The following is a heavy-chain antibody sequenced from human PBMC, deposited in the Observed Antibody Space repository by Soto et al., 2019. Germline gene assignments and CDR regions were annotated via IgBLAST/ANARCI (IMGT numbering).Heavy chain of an antibody. Sequence: GASVKVSCKASGGTFSSYAISWVRQAPGQGLEWMGGIIPIFGTANYAQKFQGRVTITADESTSTAYMELNSLRAEDTAVYYCARGHHDYGDYFTNWFDPWGQGTLVTVSS. J-gene: IGHJ5*02. V-gene: IGHV1-69*13. CDR3: ARGHHDYGDYFTNWFDP. CDR1: GGTFSSYA. D-gene: IGHD4-17*01. CDR2: IIPIFGTA.